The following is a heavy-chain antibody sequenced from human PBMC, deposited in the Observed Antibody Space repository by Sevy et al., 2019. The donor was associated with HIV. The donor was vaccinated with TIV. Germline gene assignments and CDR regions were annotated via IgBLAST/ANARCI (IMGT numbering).Heavy chain of an antibody. CDR2: INPNSGGT. CDR3: ARVKCNMVRGVISPGRVGNWFDP. Sequence: ASVKVSCKASGYTFTGYYMHWVRQAPGQGLEWMGWINPNSGGTNYAQKFQGRVTMTRDTSISTAYMELSRLRSDDTAVYYCARVKCNMVRGVISPGRVGNWFDPWGQGTLVTVSS. V-gene: IGHV1-2*02. D-gene: IGHD3-10*01. CDR1: GYTFTGYY. J-gene: IGHJ5*02.